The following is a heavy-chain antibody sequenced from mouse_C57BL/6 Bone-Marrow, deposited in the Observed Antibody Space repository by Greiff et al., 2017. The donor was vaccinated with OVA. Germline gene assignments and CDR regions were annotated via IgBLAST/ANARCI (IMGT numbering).Heavy chain of an antibody. V-gene: IGHV1-55*01. CDR2: IYPGSGST. Sequence: QVQLQQSGPELVKPGASVKMSCKASGYTFTSYWITWVKQRPGQGLEWIGDIYPGSGSTNYNEKFKSKATLTVDTSSSTAYMQLSSLTSEDSAVYYCARDNYYAMDYWGQGTSVTVSS. J-gene: IGHJ4*01. CDR1: GYTFTSYW. D-gene: IGHD1-3*01. CDR3: ARDNYYAMDY.